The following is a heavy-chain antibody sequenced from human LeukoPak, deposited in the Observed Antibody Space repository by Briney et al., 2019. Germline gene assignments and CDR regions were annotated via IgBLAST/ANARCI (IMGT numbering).Heavy chain of an antibody. D-gene: IGHD3-22*01. J-gene: IGHJ4*02. Sequence: TGGSLRLSCAAPGFTFSSYGMHWVRQAPGKGLEWVAVIWYDGSNKYYADSVKGRFTISRDNSKNTLYLQMNSLRAEDTAVYYCARDTFKDYYDSSGYHYFPDYWGQGTLVTVSS. CDR1: GFTFSSYG. V-gene: IGHV3-33*01. CDR2: IWYDGSNK. CDR3: ARDTFKDYYDSSGYHYFPDY.